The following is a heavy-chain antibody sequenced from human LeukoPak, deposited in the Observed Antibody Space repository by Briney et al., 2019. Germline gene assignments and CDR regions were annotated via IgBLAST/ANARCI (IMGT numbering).Heavy chain of an antibody. V-gene: IGHV1-24*01. CDR1: GYTRTELS. Sequence: GASVKVSCKVSGYTRTELSMHWVRQAPGKGLEWMGGFDPEDGETIYAQKFQGRVTMTEDTSTDTAYMELSSLRSEDTAVYYCATDHSVFGGSYYYYYGMDVWGQGTTVTVSS. CDR3: ATDHSVFGGSYYYYYGMDV. J-gene: IGHJ6*02. CDR2: FDPEDGET. D-gene: IGHD1-26*01.